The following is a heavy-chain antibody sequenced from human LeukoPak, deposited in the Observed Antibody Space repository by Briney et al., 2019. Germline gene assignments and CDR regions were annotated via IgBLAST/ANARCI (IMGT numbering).Heavy chain of an antibody. V-gene: IGHV4-31*03. CDR2: IYYSGST. CDR3: ARGAYHDSSGYYETPFDY. Sequence: PQTLSLTCTVSGDSISSGGYYWSWIRQHPGKGLEWIGYIYYSGSTYYNPSLKSRVTISVDTSKNQFSLKLSSVTAADTAVYYCARGAYHDSSGYYETPFDYWGQGTLVTVSS. J-gene: IGHJ4*02. D-gene: IGHD3-22*01. CDR1: GDSISSGGYY.